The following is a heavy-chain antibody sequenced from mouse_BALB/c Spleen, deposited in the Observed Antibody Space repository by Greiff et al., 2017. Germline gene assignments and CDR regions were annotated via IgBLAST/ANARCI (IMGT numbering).Heavy chain of an antibody. V-gene: IGHV5-9-4*01. CDR2: ISRGGSYT. D-gene: IGHD1-1*01. CDR3: ARVYYGGDFDY. CDR1: GFTFSSYA. J-gene: IGHJ2*01. Sequence: DVKLVESGGGLVKPGGSLKLSCAASGFTFSSYAMSWVRQSPEKRLEWVAEISRGGSYTYYPDTVPGRFTISRDNAKNTLYLEMSSLRSEDTAMYYCARVYYGGDFDYWGQGTTLTVSS.